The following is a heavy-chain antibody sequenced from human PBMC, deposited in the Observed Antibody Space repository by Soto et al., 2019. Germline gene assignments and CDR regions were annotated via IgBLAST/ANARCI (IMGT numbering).Heavy chain of an antibody. J-gene: IGHJ6*02. V-gene: IGHV1-46*01. CDR1: GYTFTSYY. CDR2: INPSGGST. D-gene: IGHD6-13*01. Sequence: QVQLVQSGAEVKKPGASVKVSCKASGYTFTSYYMHWVRQAPGQGLEWMGVINPSGGSTGYAQKFQGRVTMTRDTSTSTVYMEMSSLRSEDTAVYYCARDRGRAAAGEYHYYGMDVWGQGTTVTVSS. CDR3: ARDRGRAAAGEYHYYGMDV.